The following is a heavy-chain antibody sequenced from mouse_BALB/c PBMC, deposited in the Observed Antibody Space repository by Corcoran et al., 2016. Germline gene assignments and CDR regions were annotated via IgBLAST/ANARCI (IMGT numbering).Heavy chain of an antibody. V-gene: IGHV1-9*01. J-gene: IGHJ3*01. CDR1: GYTFSSYW. CDR2: ILPGSGST. D-gene: IGHD1-2*01. CDR3: ARSYTTARFAY. Sequence: QVQLQQSGAELMKPGASVKISCKATGYTFSSYWIEWVKQRPGHGLEWSGEILPGSGSTNYNEKFKGKATFTADTSSNTAYMQLSSLTSEDSAVYYCARSYTTARFAYWGQGTLVTVSA.